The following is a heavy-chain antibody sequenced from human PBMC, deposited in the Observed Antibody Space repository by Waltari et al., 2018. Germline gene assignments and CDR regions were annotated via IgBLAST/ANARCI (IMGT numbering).Heavy chain of an antibody. V-gene: IGHV3-23*04. CDR3: AKSSGSYYEVFDY. J-gene: IGHJ4*02. D-gene: IGHD1-26*01. CDR2: ISGSGGTT. CDR1: GFAFANHG. Sequence: EVRLVESGGGLVQTGGSLRLSGAAAGFAFANHGMSWVRQAPGKGLECVSSISGSGGTTYYADSVNVRFTMSKDNSKNTLFLQMNSLRVDDTADYYCAKSSGSYYEVFDYWGRGTLVTVSS.